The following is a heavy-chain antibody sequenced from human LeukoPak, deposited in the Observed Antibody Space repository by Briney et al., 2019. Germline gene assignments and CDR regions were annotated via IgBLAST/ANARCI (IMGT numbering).Heavy chain of an antibody. CDR2: INPNSVGT. V-gene: IGHV1-2*02. D-gene: IGHD3-9*01. Sequence: ASVKVSCKASGYTFTGYYMHWVRQAPGQGLEWIGWINPNSVGTNYAQKFQGRVTMTRDTSISTAYMELSRLRSDDTAVYYCARSYDILTGYYPSYYYYYGMDVWGQGTTVTVSS. CDR3: ARSYDILTGYYPSYYYYYGMDV. CDR1: GYTFTGYY. J-gene: IGHJ6*02.